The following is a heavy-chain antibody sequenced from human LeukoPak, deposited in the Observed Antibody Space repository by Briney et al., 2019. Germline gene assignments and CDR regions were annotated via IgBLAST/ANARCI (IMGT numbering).Heavy chain of an antibody. CDR1: GFSFSDSS. V-gene: IGHV3-21*01. J-gene: IGHJ4*02. D-gene: IGHD2-21*02. CDR3: AKGGTYCGNDCYGTKY. CDR2: ITSSGSHA. Sequence: GGSLRLSCAASGFSFSDSSMNWVRQAPGKGLEWVSAITSSGSHAWYPGSVKGRFTVSRDNAKNSVYLQMNSLRAEDTAVYYCAKGGTYCGNDCYGTKYWGQGTLVTVSS.